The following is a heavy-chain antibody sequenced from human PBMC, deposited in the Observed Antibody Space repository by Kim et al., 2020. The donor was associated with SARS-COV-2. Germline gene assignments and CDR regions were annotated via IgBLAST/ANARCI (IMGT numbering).Heavy chain of an antibody. V-gene: IGHV3-9*01. CDR1: GFTFDDYA. J-gene: IGHJ3*02. Sequence: GGSLRLSCAASGFTFDDYAMHWVRQAPGKGLEWVSGISWNSGSIGYADSVKGRFTISRDNAKNSLYLQMNSLRAEDTALYYCAKDRGGPDPLTPDAFDIWGQGTMVTVSS. CDR3: AKDRGGPDPLTPDAFDI. D-gene: IGHD3-16*01. CDR2: ISWNSGSI.